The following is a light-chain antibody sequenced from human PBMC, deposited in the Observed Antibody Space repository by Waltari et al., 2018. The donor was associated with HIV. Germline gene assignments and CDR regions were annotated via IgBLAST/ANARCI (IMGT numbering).Light chain of an antibody. CDR2: WAS. CDR3: QQYYNTPPT. Sequence: DIVMTQSPDSLALSLGERATISCKSSKSIFYSYKNKNDLAWYQQKAGQAPKLVISWASTRASGVPDRVSGSGSGTDFALTISNLQAEDVTLYGSQQYYNTPPTFGQGARVEI. V-gene: IGKV4-1*01. J-gene: IGKJ1*01. CDR1: KSIFYSYKNKND.